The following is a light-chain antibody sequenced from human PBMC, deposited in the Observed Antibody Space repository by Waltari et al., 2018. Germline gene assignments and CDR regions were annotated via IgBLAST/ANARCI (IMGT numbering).Light chain of an antibody. CDR2: GTV. Sequence: EIVLTQSPGTLSLSPGERATLSCRASQSVTSISLTWYQQKLCQAPSLLIYGTVSRATGIPDRFSGSGSGTDFTLTISRLEPEDFAVYYCQQYDGEVVTFGGGTKVEI. V-gene: IGKV3-20*01. CDR1: QSVTSIS. J-gene: IGKJ4*01. CDR3: QQYDGEVVT.